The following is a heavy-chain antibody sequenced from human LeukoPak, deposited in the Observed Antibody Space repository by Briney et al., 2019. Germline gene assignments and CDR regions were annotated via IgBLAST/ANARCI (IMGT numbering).Heavy chain of an antibody. J-gene: IGHJ5*01. CDR2: IGTSSGAI. CDR3: ARNLDS. Sequence: GGSLRLSCSASGSTFSTYNMNWVRQAPGKGLEWVSFIGTSSGAIYYADSVKGRFTISRDNVKKSLYLQMNSLRDEDTAVYYCARNLDSWGQGALVTVSS. CDR1: GSTFSTYN. V-gene: IGHV3-48*02.